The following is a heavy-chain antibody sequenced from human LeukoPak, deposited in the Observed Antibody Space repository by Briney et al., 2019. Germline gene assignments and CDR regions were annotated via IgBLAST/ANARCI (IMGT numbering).Heavy chain of an antibody. Sequence: GRSLRLSCAASGFTFSSYGMHWVRQAPGKGLEWVAVISYDGSNKYYADSVKGRFTISRDNSKNTLYLQMNSLRAEDTAVYYCAKDRLIDSSSFPHYWGQGTLVTVSS. V-gene: IGHV3-30*18. D-gene: IGHD6-13*01. J-gene: IGHJ4*02. CDR2: ISYDGSNK. CDR3: AKDRLIDSSSFPHY. CDR1: GFTFSSYG.